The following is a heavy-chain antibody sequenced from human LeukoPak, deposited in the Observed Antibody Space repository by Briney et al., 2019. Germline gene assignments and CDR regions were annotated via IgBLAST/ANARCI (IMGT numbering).Heavy chain of an antibody. CDR1: GGSFSGYY. CDR2: INHSGST. J-gene: IGHJ3*02. CDR3: ASNAFVRWSYYAFDI. V-gene: IGHV4-34*01. Sequence: SETLSLTCAVYGGSFSGYYWSWIRQPPGKGLEWIGEINHSGSTNYNPSLKSRVTISVDTSKNQFSLKLSSVTAADTAVYYCASNAFVRWSYYAFDIWGQGTMVTVSS. D-gene: IGHD1-26*01.